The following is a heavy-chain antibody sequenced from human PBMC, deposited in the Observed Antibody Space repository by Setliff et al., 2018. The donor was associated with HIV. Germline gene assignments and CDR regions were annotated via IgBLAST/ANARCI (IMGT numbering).Heavy chain of an antibody. Sequence: LSLTCTVSGGSISSSSYYWGWIRQPPGKGLEWIGSIYYRGSTYYNPSLKSRVTVSVDTSKNQFSLKLNSVTAADTAVYFCARLRITMIMMLNYFDYWGQGTLVTVSS. CDR2: IYYRGST. CDR3: ARLRITMIMMLNYFDY. J-gene: IGHJ4*02. CDR1: GGSISSSSYY. D-gene: IGHD3-22*01. V-gene: IGHV4-39*01.